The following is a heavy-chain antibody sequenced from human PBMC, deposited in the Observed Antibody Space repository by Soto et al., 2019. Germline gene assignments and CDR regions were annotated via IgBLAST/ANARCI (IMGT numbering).Heavy chain of an antibody. Sequence: SETLSLTCTVSGGSISSSSYYWGWIRQPPGKGLEWIGSIYYSGSTYYNPSLKSRVTISVDTSKNQFSLKLSSVTAADTAVYYCARFYYYGSGSYYNFYFDYWGQGTLVTVSS. D-gene: IGHD3-10*01. CDR2: IYYSGST. J-gene: IGHJ4*02. V-gene: IGHV4-39*01. CDR1: GGSISSSSYY. CDR3: ARFYYYGSGSYYNFYFDY.